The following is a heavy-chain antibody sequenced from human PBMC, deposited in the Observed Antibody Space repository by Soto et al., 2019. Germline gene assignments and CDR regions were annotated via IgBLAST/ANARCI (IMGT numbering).Heavy chain of an antibody. CDR3: ARLHGYCISTSCYGYYGMDV. CDR2: ISYSEST. V-gene: IGHV4-39*01. Sequence: SETLSLTCTVSGGSISSSSYYWGWIRQPQGKGLEWIGSISYSESTYYNPSLKSRVTMSVDTSKNQFSLKLSSVTAADTAVYYCARLHGYCISTSCYGYYGMDVWGQGTTVT. D-gene: IGHD2-2*01. J-gene: IGHJ6*02. CDR1: GGSISSSSYY.